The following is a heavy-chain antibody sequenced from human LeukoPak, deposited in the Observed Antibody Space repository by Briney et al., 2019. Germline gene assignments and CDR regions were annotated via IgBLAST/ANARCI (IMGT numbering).Heavy chain of an antibody. CDR1: GFTFSRYG. CDR2: ISNSGGST. CDR3: AGVDAAMPDAFDI. D-gene: IGHD5-18*01. V-gene: IGHV3-23*01. J-gene: IGHJ3*02. Sequence: GGSLRLSCAASGFTFSRYGMSWVRQAPGKGLEWVSAISNSGGSTYYADSVKGRFTISRDNSKNTLYLQMNSLRADGTAVYYCAGVDAAMPDAFDIWGQGTTVTVSS.